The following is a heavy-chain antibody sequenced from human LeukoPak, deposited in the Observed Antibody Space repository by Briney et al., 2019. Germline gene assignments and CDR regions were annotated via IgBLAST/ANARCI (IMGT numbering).Heavy chain of an antibody. D-gene: IGHD3-10*01. CDR3: ARAQTTGFGESIDY. CDR1: GYTFTSCG. J-gene: IGHJ4*02. Sequence: ASVTVSCKTSGYTFTSCGVSWVRQAPGQGLEWMGWISVYNGNTIYAEKLQGRVTVTTDTSTTTAYMELRSLRSDDTAVYYCARAQTTGFGESIDYWGQGTLVTVSS. V-gene: IGHV1-18*01. CDR2: ISVYNGNT.